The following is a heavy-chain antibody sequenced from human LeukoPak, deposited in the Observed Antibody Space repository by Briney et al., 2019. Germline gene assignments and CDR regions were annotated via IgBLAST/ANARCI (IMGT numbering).Heavy chain of an antibody. J-gene: IGHJ4*02. CDR3: AREYGGSGRRDFDY. D-gene: IGHD3-10*01. Sequence: SETLSLTCTVSGGSISSYYWSWIRQPAGKGLEWIGRIYTSGSTNYTPSLKSRVTMSVDTSKNQFSLKLSSVTAADTAVYYCAREYGGSGRRDFDYWGQGTLVTVSS. V-gene: IGHV4-4*07. CDR1: GGSISSYY. CDR2: IYTSGST.